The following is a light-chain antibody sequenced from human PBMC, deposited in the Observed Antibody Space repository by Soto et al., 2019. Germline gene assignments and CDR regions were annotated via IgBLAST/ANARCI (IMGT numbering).Light chain of an antibody. V-gene: IGLV1-40*01. CDR1: SSNVGGGYD. Sequence: QSALTQPPSVSGAPGQAGTFSCTGTSSNVGGGYDVHWYQQLPGTAPKLLIYGNNRRPSDVPDRFSASRSATSASLAITGLQAEDEADYYCQSYDSRLSAVVFGGGTKLTVL. J-gene: IGLJ2*01. CDR2: GNN. CDR3: QSYDSRLSAVV.